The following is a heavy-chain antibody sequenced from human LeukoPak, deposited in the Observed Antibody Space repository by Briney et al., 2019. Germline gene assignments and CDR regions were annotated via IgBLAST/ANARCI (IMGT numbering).Heavy chain of an antibody. V-gene: IGHV4-39*01. CDR2: IYYSGNT. CDR3: ARHNDFWSGYLGY. CDR1: GGSISNSDYY. Sequence: SETLSLTCTVSGGSISNSDYYWGWIRPPPGQGLEWIASIYYSGNTFYNPSLKRRVTISVGPTKDHFSLKVSSMTAADTAVYYCARHNDFWSGYLGYWGRGTLVTVSS. J-gene: IGHJ4*02. D-gene: IGHD3-3*01.